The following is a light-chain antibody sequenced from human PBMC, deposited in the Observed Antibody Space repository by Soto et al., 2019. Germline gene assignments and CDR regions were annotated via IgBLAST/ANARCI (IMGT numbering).Light chain of an antibody. J-gene: IGLJ1*01. Sequence: VLTPPASVSGSPGLSITISCTGTSSDVGGYNYVSWYQQHPGKVPKLMIYDVSNRPSGVSNRFSGSKSGNTASLTISGLQAEDEADYYCSSYKSSSTYVFGIGTKVTVL. CDR1: SSDVGGYNY. CDR3: SSYKSSSTYV. CDR2: DVS. V-gene: IGLV2-14*03.